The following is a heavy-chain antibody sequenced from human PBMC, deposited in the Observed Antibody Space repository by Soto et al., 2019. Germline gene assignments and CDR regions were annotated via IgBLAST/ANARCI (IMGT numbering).Heavy chain of an antibody. V-gene: IGHV4-59*01. CDR2: IYYSGST. CDR1: GGSISSYY. CDR3: ARESRDTATSGSLYYFDY. Sequence: PSETLSLTCTVSGGSISSYYWSWIRQPPGKGLEWIGYIYYSGSTNYNPSLKSRVTISVDTSKNQFSLKLSSVTAADTAVYYCARESRDTATSGSLYYFDYWGQGTRVTVST. J-gene: IGHJ4*02. D-gene: IGHD5-18*01.